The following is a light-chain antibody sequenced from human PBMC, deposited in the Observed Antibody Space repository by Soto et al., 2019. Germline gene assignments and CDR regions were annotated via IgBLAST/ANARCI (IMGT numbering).Light chain of an antibody. V-gene: IGKV1-12*01. Sequence: DLQMTQSPSSVSASVGDKVTITCRASQDINNWVAWYQQKPGKAPKLLIYAASSLQRGVPSRFSGSGSGTFFTLTISSLQPEDFATYYCQQPKSFPLTFGAGTNVEIK. J-gene: IGKJ4*01. CDR3: QQPKSFPLT. CDR2: AAS. CDR1: QDINNW.